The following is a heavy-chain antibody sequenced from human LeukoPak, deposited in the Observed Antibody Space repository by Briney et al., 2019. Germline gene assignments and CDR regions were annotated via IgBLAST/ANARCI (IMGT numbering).Heavy chain of an antibody. D-gene: IGHD3-16*02. V-gene: IGHV3-23*01. CDR1: GFTFIKYA. CDR3: AKALPPARYKYYFDS. Sequence: GGSLRLSCETSGFTFIKYAMIWVRQAPGKGLEWVSDISGSGRTTYYAVSVKGRFIISRDNSNNTVYLQMNSLRAEDTAVYFCAKALPPARYKYYFDSWGQGTLVTVSS. J-gene: IGHJ4*02. CDR2: ISGSGRTT.